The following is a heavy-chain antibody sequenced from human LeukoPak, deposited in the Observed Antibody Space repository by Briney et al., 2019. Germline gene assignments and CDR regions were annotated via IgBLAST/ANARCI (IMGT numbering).Heavy chain of an antibody. CDR3: AGDYGDYGAPFDY. CDR1: GYSISSGYY. V-gene: IGHV4-38-2*02. Sequence: PSETLSLTCAVSGYSISSGYYWGWIRQPPGKGLEWIGSIYQSGSTYHNPSLKSRVTISVDTSKNQFSLKLSSVTAADTAAYYCAGDYGDYGAPFDYWGQGTMVTVSS. D-gene: IGHD4-17*01. J-gene: IGHJ4*02. CDR2: IYQSGST.